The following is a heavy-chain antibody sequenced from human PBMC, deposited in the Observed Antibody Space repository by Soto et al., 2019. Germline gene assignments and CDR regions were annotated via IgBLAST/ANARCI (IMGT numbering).Heavy chain of an antibody. CDR3: ARQSGSLVGGIDY. Sequence: PSEALSLTCTVSGGSISSYYLSWIRQPPGKGLEWIGYIYYSGSTNYNPSLKSRVTISVDTSKNQFSLKLSSVTAADTAVYYCARQSGSLVGGIDYWGQGTLVTVSS. CDR2: IYYSGST. V-gene: IGHV4-59*08. J-gene: IGHJ4*02. D-gene: IGHD1-26*01. CDR1: GGSISSYY.